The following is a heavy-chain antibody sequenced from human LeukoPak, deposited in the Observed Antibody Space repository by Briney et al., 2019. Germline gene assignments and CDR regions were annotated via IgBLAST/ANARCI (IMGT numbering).Heavy chain of an antibody. CDR3: ARAGSGYLLGYFQH. CDR1: GLTFSSYA. CDR2: ITGSGDWA. Sequence: GGSLRLSCAASGLTFSSYAMMWLRQAPGQGLEWVSAITGSGDWALYADSVKGRFTISRDNSKNTLYLQMSSLRAEDTAVYYCARAGSGYLLGYFQHWGQGTLVTVSS. D-gene: IGHD5-12*01. J-gene: IGHJ1*01. V-gene: IGHV3-23*01.